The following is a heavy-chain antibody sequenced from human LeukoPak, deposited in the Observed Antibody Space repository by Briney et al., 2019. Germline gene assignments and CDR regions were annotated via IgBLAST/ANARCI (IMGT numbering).Heavy chain of an antibody. CDR1: GGTFSSYA. V-gene: IGHV1-18*01. J-gene: IGHJ4*02. Sequence: ASVKVSCKASGGTFSSYAISWVRQAPGQGLEWLGWISGFNGNTDYAPKLQGRVTMTTDTSTSTAYMDLRSLTSDDTAVYYCARDPRYYYGSGIYRIFDYWGQGTLVTVSS. CDR2: ISGFNGNT. D-gene: IGHD3-10*01. CDR3: ARDPRYYYGSGIYRIFDY.